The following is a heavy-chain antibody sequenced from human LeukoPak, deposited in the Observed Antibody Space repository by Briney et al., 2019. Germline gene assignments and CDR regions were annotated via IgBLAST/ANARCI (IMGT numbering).Heavy chain of an antibody. CDR1: GFTVSSNY. CDR3: ARVIPRQNYGDYDN. J-gene: IGHJ4*02. D-gene: IGHD4-17*01. Sequence: RTGGSLRLSCAASGFTVSSNYMSWVRQAPGKGLEWVSVIYSGGSTYYADSVKGRFTISRDNSKNTLYLQMNSLRAEDTAVYYCARVIPRQNYGDYDNWGQGTLVTVSS. CDR2: IYSGGST. V-gene: IGHV3-53*01.